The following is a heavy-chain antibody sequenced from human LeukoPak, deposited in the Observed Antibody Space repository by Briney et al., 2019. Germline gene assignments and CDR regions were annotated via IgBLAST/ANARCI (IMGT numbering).Heavy chain of an antibody. CDR1: GFTFSRHP. V-gene: IGHV3-23*01. D-gene: IGHD3-16*01. Sequence: PGGSLRLSCAASGFTFSRHPMSWVRQAPGKGLEWVSAISGSGGSTYYADSVKGRFTISRDNSRNTLYLQMNSLRAEDTAVYYCAKGGPTGEYDYPLDYWGQGTLVTVSS. CDR2: ISGSGGST. J-gene: IGHJ4*02. CDR3: AKGGPTGEYDYPLDY.